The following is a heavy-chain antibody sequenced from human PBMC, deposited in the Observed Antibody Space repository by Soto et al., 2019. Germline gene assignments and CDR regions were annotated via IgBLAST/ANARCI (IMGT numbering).Heavy chain of an antibody. CDR3: AKEEWIQLWNQDY. V-gene: IGHV3-30*18. CDR2: ISYDGSNK. Sequence: SGGTLRLSCAASGFTFSSYGMHWVRQAPGKGLEWVAVISYDGSNKYYADSVKGRFTISRDNSKNTLYLQMNSLRAEDTAVYYCAKEEWIQLWNQDYWGQGTLVTVSS. CDR1: GFTFSSYG. J-gene: IGHJ4*02. D-gene: IGHD5-18*01.